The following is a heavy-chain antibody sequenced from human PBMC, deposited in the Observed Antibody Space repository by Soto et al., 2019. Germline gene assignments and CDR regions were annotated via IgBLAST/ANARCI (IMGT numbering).Heavy chain of an antibody. CDR2: IDPSDSYT. D-gene: IGHD3-22*01. J-gene: IGHJ6*02. CDR1: GYSFTSYW. CDR3: ARHNFYYDSSINYYYYGMDV. Sequence: GESLKISCKGSGYSFTSYWIAWVRQMPGKGLEWMGRIDPSDSYTNYSPSFQGQVTISADKSISTAYLQWSSLKASDTAMYYCARHNFYYDSSINYYYYGMDVWGQGTKVTVSS. V-gene: IGHV5-10-1*04.